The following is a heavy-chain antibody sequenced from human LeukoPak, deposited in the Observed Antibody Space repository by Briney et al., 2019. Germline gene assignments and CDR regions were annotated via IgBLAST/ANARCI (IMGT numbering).Heavy chain of an antibody. V-gene: IGHV4-59*01. J-gene: IGHJ3*02. CDR2: IYYTGST. CDR3: ARPLSISGYYYDAFDI. D-gene: IGHD3-22*01. CDR1: GGSISTYY. Sequence: SETLSLTCTVSGGSISTYYWSWIRQPPGKGLEWIGNIYYTGSTIYNPSLESRVTMSVDTSEIQLFLNLTSVTAADTAVYYCARPLSISGYYYDAFDIWGQGTMVTVSS.